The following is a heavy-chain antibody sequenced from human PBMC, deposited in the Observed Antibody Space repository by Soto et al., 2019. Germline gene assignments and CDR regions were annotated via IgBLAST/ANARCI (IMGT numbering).Heavy chain of an antibody. CDR1: GGSFSSYY. V-gene: IGHV4-59*01. Sequence: SETLSLTCSVSGGSFSSYYWSWIRQPPGKGLEWIGYIYYTGSIIYNPSLKSRVTMSVDMSMKQFSLKLNSVTAADTAVYYCARTTTLENYFDYWGQGTLVTVSS. D-gene: IGHD2-15*01. CDR3: ARTTTLENYFDY. J-gene: IGHJ4*02. CDR2: IYYTGSI.